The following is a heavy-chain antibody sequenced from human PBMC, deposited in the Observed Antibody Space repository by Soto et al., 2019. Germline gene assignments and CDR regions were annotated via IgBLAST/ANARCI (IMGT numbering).Heavy chain of an antibody. V-gene: IGHV3-53*01. Sequence: GGSLRLSCAASGFTVNSNYMNWVRQAPGRGLEWVSVIYSGGSTYYADSVKGRFTISRDNSKNTLYLQMNSLRAEGTAVYFCARARRDGYNFVAFDIWGQGTMVTVSS. CDR3: ARARRDGYNFVAFDI. D-gene: IGHD5-12*01. CDR2: IYSGGST. J-gene: IGHJ3*02. CDR1: GFTVNSNY.